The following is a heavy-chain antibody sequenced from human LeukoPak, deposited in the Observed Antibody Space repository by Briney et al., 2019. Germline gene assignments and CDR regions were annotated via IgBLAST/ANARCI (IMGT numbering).Heavy chain of an antibody. CDR3: ARGSYDYGDYGHFDY. CDR1: GYTFTRYD. Sequence: ASVKVSCKASGYTFTRYDINWARQATGQGLEWMGWMNPNSGNTGYAQKFQGRVTMTRNTSISTAYMELSSLGSEDSAVYDCARGSYDYGDYGHFDYWGQGTLVTVCS. CDR2: MNPNSGNT. D-gene: IGHD4-17*01. V-gene: IGHV1-8*01. J-gene: IGHJ4*02.